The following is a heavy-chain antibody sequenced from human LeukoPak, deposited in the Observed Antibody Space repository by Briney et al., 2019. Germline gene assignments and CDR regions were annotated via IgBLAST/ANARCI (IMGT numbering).Heavy chain of an antibody. CDR1: GGSISTYY. CDR2: IYYTGST. V-gene: IGHV4-59*01. J-gene: IGHJ5*02. CDR3: ARARTGFDL. Sequence: SETLSLTCSVSGGSISTYYWTWIRQPPGKGLEWIGYIYYTGSTNYNPSLKSRATMSVDTSKNQLSLKLSSVTAADSAVYYCARARTGFDLWGQGALVTVSS. D-gene: IGHD1-1*01.